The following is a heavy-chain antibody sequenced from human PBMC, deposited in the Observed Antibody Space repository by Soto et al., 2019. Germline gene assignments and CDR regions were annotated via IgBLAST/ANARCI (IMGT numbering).Heavy chain of an antibody. CDR2: IYHSGST. J-gene: IGHJ4*02. CDR3: ARDRDDYYDSSGYYAGHAFDY. CDR1: GYSISSGYY. D-gene: IGHD3-22*01. V-gene: IGHV4-38-2*02. Sequence: SETLSLTCAVSGYSISSGYYWGWIRQPPGKGLEWIGSIYHSGSTYYNPSLKSRVTISVDTSKNQFSLKLSSVTAADTAVYYCARDRDDYYDSSGYYAGHAFDYWGQGTLVTVSS.